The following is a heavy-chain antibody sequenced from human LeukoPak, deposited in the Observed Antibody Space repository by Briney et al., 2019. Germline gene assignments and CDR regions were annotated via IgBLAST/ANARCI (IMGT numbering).Heavy chain of an antibody. CDR1: GGSISSYY. V-gene: IGHV4-4*07. CDR3: ARTYGDNGGGYYGMDV. CDR2: IYTSGST. Sequence: TSETLSLTCTVSGGSISSYYWSWIRQPAGKGLEWIGRIYTSGSTNYNPSLKSRVTMSVDTSKNQFSLKLSSVTAADTAVYYCARTYGDNGGGYYGMDVWSQGTTVTVSS. J-gene: IGHJ6*02. D-gene: IGHD4-17*01.